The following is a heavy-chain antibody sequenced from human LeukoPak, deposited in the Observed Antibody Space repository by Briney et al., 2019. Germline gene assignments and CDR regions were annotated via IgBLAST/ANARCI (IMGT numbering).Heavy chain of an antibody. V-gene: IGHV4-39*01. D-gene: IGHD6-13*01. J-gene: IGHJ4*02. CDR1: GGSISSSSYY. CDR2: IYYSGST. CDR3: ARQRVLPGIAAAGTFDY. Sequence: NPSETLSLTCTVSGGSISSSSYYWGWIRQPPGKGLEWIGSIYYSGSTYYNPSLKSRVTISVDTSKNQFSLKLSSVTAADTAVYYCARQRVLPGIAAAGTFDYWGQGTLVTVSS.